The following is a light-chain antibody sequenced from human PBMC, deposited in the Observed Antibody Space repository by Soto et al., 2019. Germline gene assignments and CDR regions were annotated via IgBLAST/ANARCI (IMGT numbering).Light chain of an antibody. V-gene: IGKV1-8*01. J-gene: IGKJ1*01. CDR2: AAS. CDR3: QQYYSYHWT. CDR1: QGISSY. Sequence: IQMTQSPSSLSASVGDRVTITCRASQGISSYLAWYQQKPGKAPKLLIYAASTLQSGVPSRFSGSGSGTDFTLTISCLQSEDFATYYCQQYYSYHWTFGQGTKVDIK.